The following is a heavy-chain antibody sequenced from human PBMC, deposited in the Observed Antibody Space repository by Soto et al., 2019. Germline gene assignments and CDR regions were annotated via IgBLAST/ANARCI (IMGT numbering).Heavy chain of an antibody. CDR3: ARTGIAVAGIDY. Sequence: PVESLKIPCKGSGYIFTSYWIGCVLQMPGKGLEWMGIIYPGDSDTRYSPSLQGQVTISADKSISTAYLQWSSLKASDTAMYYCARTGIAVAGIDYWGQGTLVTVPQ. CDR2: IYPGDSDT. CDR1: GYIFTSYW. J-gene: IGHJ4*02. V-gene: IGHV5-51*01. D-gene: IGHD6-19*01.